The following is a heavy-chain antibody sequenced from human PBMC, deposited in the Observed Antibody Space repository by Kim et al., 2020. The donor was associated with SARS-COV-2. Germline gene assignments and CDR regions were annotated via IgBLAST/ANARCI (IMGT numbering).Heavy chain of an antibody. CDR3: ARAGGHTSSWPDF. Sequence: ASVKVSCKASGYTFTNYAMHWVRQAPGQRLEWMGWIYAGNGNTKYSQKFQGRVAITSDTSASTAYMELTSLTSEDMAVYYCARAGGHTSSWPDFWGQGTLVTVSS. CDR1: GYTFTNYA. CDR2: IYAGNGNT. D-gene: IGHD6-13*01. V-gene: IGHV1-3*01. J-gene: IGHJ4*02.